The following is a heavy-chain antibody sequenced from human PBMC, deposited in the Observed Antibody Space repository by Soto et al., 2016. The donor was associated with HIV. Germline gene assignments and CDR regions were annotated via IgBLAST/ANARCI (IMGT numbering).Heavy chain of an antibody. CDR2: ISSSSSYI. J-gene: IGHJ6*03. CDR1: GFTFSSYS. CDR3: ARDAWSGDYAYYYYMDV. V-gene: IGHV3-21*01. Sequence: EVQLVESGGGLVKPGGSLRLSCAASGFTFSSYSMNWVRQAPGKGLEWVSSISSSSSYIYYADSVKGRFTISRDNAKNSLYLQMNSLRAEDTAVYYCARDAWSGDYAYYYYMDVWGKGTTGHRLL. D-gene: IGHD4-17*01.